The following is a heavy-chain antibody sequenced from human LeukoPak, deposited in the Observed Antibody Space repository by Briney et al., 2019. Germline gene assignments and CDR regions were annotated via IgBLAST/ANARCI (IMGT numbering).Heavy chain of an antibody. J-gene: IGHJ5*02. V-gene: IGHV3-30*02. Sequence: PGGSLRLSCAASGFTFSSHGMRWVRQAAGKGLGVVAFIRYGGSNKYYADSVKGRFTISRDNSKNTLYLQMNSLRAEDTAVYYCAKDVAYWYDFWSGANWFDPWGQGTLVTVSS. CDR3: AKDVAYWYDFWSGANWFDP. CDR1: GFTFSSHG. D-gene: IGHD3-3*01. CDR2: IRYGGSNK.